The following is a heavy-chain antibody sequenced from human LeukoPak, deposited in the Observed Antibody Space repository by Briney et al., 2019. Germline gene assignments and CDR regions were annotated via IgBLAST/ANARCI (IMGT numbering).Heavy chain of an antibody. J-gene: IGHJ4*02. CDR2: TYYRSKWYH. D-gene: IGHD2-2*01. CDR1: GDSVSSNSAS. Sequence: SQTLSLTCAISGDSVSSNSASWNWIRQSPSRGLEWLGRTYYRSKWYHDYAVSVKSRITINSDTSRNQFSLQLNSVTPEDTAVYYCARVKSSLGLPTSRSFDYWGQGTLVTVSS. V-gene: IGHV6-1*01. CDR3: ARVKSSLGLPTSRSFDY.